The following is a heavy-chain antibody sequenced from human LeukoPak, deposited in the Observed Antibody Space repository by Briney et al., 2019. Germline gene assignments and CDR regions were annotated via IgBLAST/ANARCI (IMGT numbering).Heavy chain of an antibody. CDR3: ARAYYDFWSGYPRYFDY. D-gene: IGHD3-3*01. CDR2: INPNSGGT. V-gene: IGHV1-2*02. Sequence: GASVKVSCKASGGTFSSYAISWVRQAPGQGLEWMGWINPNSGGTNYAQKFQGRVTMTRDTSISTAYMELSRLRSDDTAVYYCARAYYDFWSGYPRYFDYWGQETLVTVSS. CDR1: GGTFSSYA. J-gene: IGHJ4*02.